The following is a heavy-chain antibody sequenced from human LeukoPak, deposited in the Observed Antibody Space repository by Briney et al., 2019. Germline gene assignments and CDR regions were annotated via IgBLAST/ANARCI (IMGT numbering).Heavy chain of an antibody. V-gene: IGHV4-34*01. J-gene: IGHJ4*02. CDR1: GGSFSGYY. CDR2: INHSGST. Sequence: SETLSLTCAVYGGSFSGYYWSWIRQPRGKGLEWIGEINHSGSTNYNPSLKSRVTISVDTSKNQFSLKLSSVTAADTAVYYCARRGYRYGYLLVWGQGTLVTVSS. CDR3: ARRGYRYGYLLV. D-gene: IGHD5-18*01.